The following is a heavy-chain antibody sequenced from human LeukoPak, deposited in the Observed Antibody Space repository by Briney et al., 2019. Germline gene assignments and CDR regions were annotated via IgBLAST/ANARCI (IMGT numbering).Heavy chain of an antibody. CDR2: ITSSGGST. CDR3: AKGGPTVLDAFDM. V-gene: IGHV3-23*01. D-gene: IGHD4-17*01. J-gene: IGHJ3*02. CDR1: GFTFSTYA. Sequence: GRSLRLSCAASGFTFSTYAMSWVRQAPGKGLEWVSTITSSGGSTDYADSVKGRFTMSRDNSKNTMTLQMNSLRAEDTAVYYCAKGGPTVLDAFDMWGQGTMVTVSS.